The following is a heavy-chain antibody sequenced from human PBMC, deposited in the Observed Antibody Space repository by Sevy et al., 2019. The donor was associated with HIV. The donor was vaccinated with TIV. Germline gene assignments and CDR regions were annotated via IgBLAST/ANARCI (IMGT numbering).Heavy chain of an antibody. Sequence: GGSLRLSCAASGFTFSSYWMHWVRQAPGKGLVWVSRINSDGSSTSYADSVKGRFTISRDNAKNTLYLQMNRLRAEDTVEYYCTTSYYDGIGYPAWGRAFDIWGQGTMVTVSS. V-gene: IGHV3-74*01. D-gene: IGHD3-22*01. J-gene: IGHJ3*02. CDR2: INSDGSST. CDR3: TTSYYDGIGYPAWGRAFDI. CDR1: GFTFSSYW.